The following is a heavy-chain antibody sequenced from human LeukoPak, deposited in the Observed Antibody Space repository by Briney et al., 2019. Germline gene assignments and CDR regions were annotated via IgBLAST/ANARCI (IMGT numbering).Heavy chain of an antibody. V-gene: IGHV3-23*01. J-gene: IGHJ6*02. Sequence: GGSLRLSCAASGFTFSSYAMSWVRQAPGKGLEWVSAISGSGGSTYYADSVKGRFTISRDNSKNTLYLQMNSLRAEDTAVYYCAKSFYNIVVVVAATCMDVWAQGTTVTVSS. CDR3: AKSFYNIVVVVAATCMDV. D-gene: IGHD2-15*01. CDR1: GFTFSSYA. CDR2: ISGSGGST.